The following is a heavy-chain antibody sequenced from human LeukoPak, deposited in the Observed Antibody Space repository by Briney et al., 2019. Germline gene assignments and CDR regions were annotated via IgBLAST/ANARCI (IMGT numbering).Heavy chain of an antibody. Sequence: GGSLRLSCATSGFTFSTYSMNWVRQAPGKGLEWVSYISSSNSLYYADSVKGRFTISRDNAKNSLFLQMNSLRAEDTAVYYCARDRYCSSSRCYAGFDYWGQGTLVTVSS. D-gene: IGHD2-2*01. CDR1: GFTFSTYS. J-gene: IGHJ4*02. CDR3: ARDRYCSSSRCYAGFDY. CDR2: ISSSNSL. V-gene: IGHV3-48*04.